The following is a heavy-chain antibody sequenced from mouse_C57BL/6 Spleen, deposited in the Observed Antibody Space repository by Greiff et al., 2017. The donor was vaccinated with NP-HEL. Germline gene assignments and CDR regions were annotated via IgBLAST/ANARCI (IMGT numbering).Heavy chain of an antibody. Sequence: GGGLVQPKGSLKLSCAASGFSFNTYAMNWVRQAPGKGLEWVARIRSKSNNYATYYADSVKDRFTISRDDSESMLYLQMNNLKTEDTAMYYCVRHWGGGYFDVWGTGTTVTVSS. CDR2: IRSKSNNYAT. V-gene: IGHV10-1*01. J-gene: IGHJ1*03. CDR1: GFSFNTYA. CDR3: VRHWGGGYFDV.